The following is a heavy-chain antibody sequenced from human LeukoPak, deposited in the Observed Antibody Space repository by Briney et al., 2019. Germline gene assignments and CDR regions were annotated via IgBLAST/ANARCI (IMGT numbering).Heavy chain of an antibody. Sequence: GASVKVSCKASGYTFTSYGISWVRQAPGQGLEWMGIINPSGGSTSYAQKFQGRVTMTRDMSTSTVYMELSSLRSEDTAVYYCARDNPLIAAPDYWGQGTLVTVSS. D-gene: IGHD6-13*01. CDR1: GYTFTSYG. CDR3: ARDNPLIAAPDY. CDR2: INPSGGST. V-gene: IGHV1-46*01. J-gene: IGHJ4*02.